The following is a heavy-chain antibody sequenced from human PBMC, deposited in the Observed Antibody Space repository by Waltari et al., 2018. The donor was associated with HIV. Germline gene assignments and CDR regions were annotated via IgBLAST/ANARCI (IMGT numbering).Heavy chain of an antibody. V-gene: IGHV3-21*01. CDR1: GFSLTYYT. CDR3: VRGGEGTYGDY. Sequence: DVQLVESWGGVVKPGGSLILSSAGSGFSLTYYTMTWVRQAPGKGLEWVSSISRDSRYIYYADSVRGRFTISRDNARNSLFLQMNSLRADDTAVYYCVRGGEGTYGDYWGQGTLVTVSS. CDR2: ISRDSRYI. D-gene: IGHD3-16*01. J-gene: IGHJ4*02.